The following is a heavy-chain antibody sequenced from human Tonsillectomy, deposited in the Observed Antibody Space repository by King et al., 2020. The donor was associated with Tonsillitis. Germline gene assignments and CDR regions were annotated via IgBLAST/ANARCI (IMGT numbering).Heavy chain of an antibody. Sequence: QLVQSGAEVKKPGASVKVSCKASGYTFTGYYLHWVRQAPGQGLEWMGWITPNSGGTNFAQKFQGRVTMTRDTSISTAYMELRRLISDDSAVYYCARVSSSAWYYFDSLVQGSLVTVS. CDR2: ITPNSGGT. J-gene: IGHJ4*02. D-gene: IGHD6-13*01. V-gene: IGHV1-2*02. CDR1: GYTFTGYY. CDR3: ARVSSSAWYYFDS.